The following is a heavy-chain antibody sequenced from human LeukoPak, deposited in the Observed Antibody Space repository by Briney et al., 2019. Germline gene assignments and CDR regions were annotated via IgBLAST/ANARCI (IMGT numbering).Heavy chain of an antibody. CDR3: VTGYDSSGFDY. V-gene: IGHV1-69*05. Sequence: SVTVSCKASGGTFSSYAISWVRQAPGEGLEWMGGIIPIFGTANYAQKFQGRVTITTDESTSTAYMELSSLRSEDTAVYYCVTGYDSSGFDYWGQGTLVTVSS. CDR2: IIPIFGTA. J-gene: IGHJ4*02. CDR1: GGTFSSYA. D-gene: IGHD3-22*01.